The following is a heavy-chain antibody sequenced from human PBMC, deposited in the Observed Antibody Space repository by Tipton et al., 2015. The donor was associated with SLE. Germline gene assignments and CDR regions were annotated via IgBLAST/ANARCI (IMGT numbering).Heavy chain of an antibody. CDR1: GDSVSSNRAA. CDR2: TYYRSKWYN. D-gene: IGHD5-18*01. J-gene: IGHJ4*02. CDR3: ARGPGYAYGVGLDY. Sequence: LVKPSQTLSLTCAISGDSVSSNRAAWNWIRQSPSRGLEWLGRTYYRSKWYNDYAVSVKSRLTINPDTSKNHFSLQLNSVTPDDTAVYYCARGPGYAYGVGLDYWGQGTLVTVSS. V-gene: IGHV6-1*01.